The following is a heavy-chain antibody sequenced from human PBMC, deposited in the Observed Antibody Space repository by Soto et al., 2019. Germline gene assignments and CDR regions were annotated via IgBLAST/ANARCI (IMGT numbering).Heavy chain of an antibody. CDR1: GFTSSTFV. CDR3: AKARGVLDAFDI. CDR2: ISSDGNNQ. V-gene: IGHV3-30*18. J-gene: IGHJ3*02. Sequence: QVQLVESGGGVVQPGRSLRLSCAASGFTSSTFVIHWVRQAPGKGLEWLAVISSDGNNQYYADSVKGQFTISRDNSTSTVYWPVSRPRAEGTAVYLCAKARGVLDAFDIGGQGTRVTVSS. D-gene: IGHD3-10*01.